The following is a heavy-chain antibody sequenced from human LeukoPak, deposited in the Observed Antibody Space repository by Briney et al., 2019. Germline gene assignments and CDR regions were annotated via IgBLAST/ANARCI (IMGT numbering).Heavy chain of an antibody. Sequence: SDTLSLTCAVYGGSFSGYYWSWIRQPPGKGLEWIGEINHSGSTNYNPSLKSRVTISVDTSKNQFSLKLSSVTAADTAVYYCARDCSSTSCYWGLYYYYYGMDVWGQGTTVTVSS. V-gene: IGHV4-34*01. D-gene: IGHD2-2*01. CDR2: INHSGST. CDR3: ARDCSSTSCYWGLYYYYYGMDV. CDR1: GGSFSGYY. J-gene: IGHJ6*02.